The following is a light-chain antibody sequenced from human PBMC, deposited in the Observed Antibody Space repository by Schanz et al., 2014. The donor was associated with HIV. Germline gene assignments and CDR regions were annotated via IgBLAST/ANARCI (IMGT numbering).Light chain of an antibody. J-gene: IGKJ3*01. V-gene: IGKV3-20*01. CDR3: QQFGSS. CDR1: QSVSDN. Sequence: EILMTQSPATLSVSPGEEATLSCRASQSVSDNLAWYQQKPGQSPRLLVYGASTRATGIPDRFSGSGSGTDFTLTISRLEPEDFAVYYCQQFGSSFGPGTKVDIK. CDR2: GAS.